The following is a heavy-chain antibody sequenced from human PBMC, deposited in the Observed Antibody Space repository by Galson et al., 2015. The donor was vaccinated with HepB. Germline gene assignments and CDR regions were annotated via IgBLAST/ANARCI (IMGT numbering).Heavy chain of an antibody. CDR2: ISGYNGNA. CDR3: ARYGSSTSSRRQGEFDWRFDP. V-gene: IGHV1-18*01. J-gene: IGHJ5*02. Sequence: SVKVSCKASGYNFNTYGISWVRQAPGQGLEWMGWISGYNGNANYAQKFQGRVTMTTDTSTTTVYMELRGLRSEDTAVYYCARYGSSTSSRRQGEFDWRFDPWGQGTLVTVSS. D-gene: IGHD2-2*01. CDR1: GYNFNTYG.